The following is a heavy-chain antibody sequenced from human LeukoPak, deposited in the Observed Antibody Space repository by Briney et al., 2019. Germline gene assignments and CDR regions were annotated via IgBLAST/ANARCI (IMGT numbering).Heavy chain of an antibody. Sequence: SETLSLTCTVSGGSISSYYWSWIRQPPGKGLEWIGYIYYSGSTNYNPSLKSRVTISVDTSKNQFSLKLSSVTAADTAVYYCARGQSGGYCTNGVCYMGWFDPWGRGTLVTVSS. J-gene: IGHJ5*02. CDR3: ARGQSGGYCTNGVCYMGWFDP. CDR2: IYYSGST. CDR1: GGSISSYY. D-gene: IGHD2-8*01. V-gene: IGHV4-59*01.